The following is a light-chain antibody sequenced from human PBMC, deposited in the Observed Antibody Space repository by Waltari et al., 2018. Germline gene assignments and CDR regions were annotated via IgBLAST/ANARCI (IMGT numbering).Light chain of an antibody. CDR2: NVT. Sequence: QSALTQPASVSGSPAQSITTSCTGTSSDGGGYTYVSWYQRDPGKAPKLMIYNVTVRPSGVSNRFSGSKSGNTASLIISGLQAEDEADYFCSSYTRSSALVFGGGTKLTVL. V-gene: IGLV2-14*03. CDR1: SSDGGGYTY. J-gene: IGLJ2*01. CDR3: SSYTRSSALV.